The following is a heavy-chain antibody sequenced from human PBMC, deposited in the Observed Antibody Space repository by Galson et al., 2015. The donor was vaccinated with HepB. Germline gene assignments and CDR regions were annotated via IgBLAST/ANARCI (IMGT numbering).Heavy chain of an antibody. CDR2: ISTYSGNT. CDR1: GYSLTSYA. J-gene: IGHJ6*02. Sequence: SVKVSCKASGYSLTSYAISWVRQAPGQGLQWMGWISTYSGNTNYAQNFQGRVTMTTDTSTSTAYMELRSLRSDDTAVYYCARGCRSWGNYYYYYGMDVWGQGTTVTVSS. D-gene: IGHD1-26*01. CDR3: ARGCRSWGNYYYYYGMDV. V-gene: IGHV1-18*04.